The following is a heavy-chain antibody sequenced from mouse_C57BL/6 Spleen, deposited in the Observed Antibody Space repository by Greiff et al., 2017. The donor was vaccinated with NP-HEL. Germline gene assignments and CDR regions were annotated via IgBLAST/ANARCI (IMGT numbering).Heavy chain of an antibody. Sequence: VQLQQSGPVLVKPGASVKMSCKASGYTFTDYYMNWVKQSHGKSLEWIGVINPYNGGTSYNQKFKGKATLTVDKSSSTAYMELNSLTSEDSAVYYCARGRGDYFDYWGQGTTLTVSS. CDR2: INPYNGGT. CDR1: GYTFTDYY. J-gene: IGHJ2*01. CDR3: ARGRGDYFDY. V-gene: IGHV1-19*01.